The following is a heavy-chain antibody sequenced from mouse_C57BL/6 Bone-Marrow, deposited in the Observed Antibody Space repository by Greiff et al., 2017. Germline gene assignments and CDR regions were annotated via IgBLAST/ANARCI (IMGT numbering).Heavy chain of an antibody. V-gene: IGHV1-81*01. Sequence: QVQLQQSGAELARPGASVTLSCKASGYTFTSYGISWVKQRTGQGLEWIGEIYPRSGNTYYNEKFKGKATLTADKSSSTAYMELRSLTSEDSAVYFCASDYYGSSRFAYWGQGTLVTVSA. CDR1: GYTFTSYG. D-gene: IGHD1-1*01. CDR3: ASDYYGSSRFAY. J-gene: IGHJ3*01. CDR2: IYPRSGNT.